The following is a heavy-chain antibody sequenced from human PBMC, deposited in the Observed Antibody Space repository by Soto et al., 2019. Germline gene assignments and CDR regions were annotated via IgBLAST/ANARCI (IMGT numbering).Heavy chain of an antibody. CDR3: ATRYYDILTGQGALYGMDV. D-gene: IGHD3-9*01. CDR1: GYSFTSYW. CDR2: IYPGDSDT. J-gene: IGHJ6*02. Sequence: PGESLKISCKGSGYSFTSYWIGWVRQMPGKGLEWMGIIYPGDSDTRYSPSFQGQVTISADKSISTAYLQWSSLKASDTAMYYCATRYYDILTGQGALYGMDVWGQGTTVTVSS. V-gene: IGHV5-51*01.